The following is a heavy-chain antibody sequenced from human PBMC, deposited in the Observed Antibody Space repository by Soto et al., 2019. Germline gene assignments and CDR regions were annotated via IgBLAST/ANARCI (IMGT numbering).Heavy chain of an antibody. Sequence: VGSLRLSCAASGFTVSSNYMSWVRQAPGKWLEWVSVIYSGGSTYYADSVKGRFPISIDNSKNTLYLQMNSLRAEDTVVDYCARDRSWYYYYGMDVWGQGTPVTVSS. V-gene: IGHV3-66*01. D-gene: IGHD2-15*01. CDR1: GFTVSSNY. J-gene: IGHJ6*02. CDR3: ARDRSWYYYYGMDV. CDR2: IYSGGST.